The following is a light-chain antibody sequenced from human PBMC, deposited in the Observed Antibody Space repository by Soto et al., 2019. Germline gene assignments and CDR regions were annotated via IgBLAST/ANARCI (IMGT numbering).Light chain of an antibody. V-gene: IGKV3-11*01. J-gene: IGKJ3*01. CDR3: QQRSNWLFT. CDR1: QSVSSY. Sequence: EIVLTQSPATLSLSPGERATLSCRASQSVSSYLAWYQQKPGQAPRLLISDASNRAPGVPARFSGSGSGTHFTLTISRLAPEDFAVYYCQQRSNWLFTFGPGTKVNIK. CDR2: DAS.